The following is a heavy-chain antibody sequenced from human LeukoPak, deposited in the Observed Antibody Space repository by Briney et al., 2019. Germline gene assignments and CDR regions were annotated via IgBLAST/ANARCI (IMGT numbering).Heavy chain of an antibody. J-gene: IGHJ5*02. D-gene: IGHD3-22*01. CDR3: ARWYYYETSGLYYGSFDN. CDR2: IIGSGSST. CDR1: GFTFSSYG. Sequence: GGSLRLSCAASGFTFSSYGMSWVRQAPGKGLQWVSVIIGSGSSTYYADSVKGRFTISRDNARNTLYLQMNSLRAEDTAVYYCARWYYYETSGLYYGSFDNWGQGTLVTVSS. V-gene: IGHV3-23*01.